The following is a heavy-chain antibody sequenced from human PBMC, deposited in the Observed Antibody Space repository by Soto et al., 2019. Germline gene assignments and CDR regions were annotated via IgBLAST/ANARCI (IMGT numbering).Heavy chain of an antibody. Sequence: GGSLRLSCAASGFTFSDHYMDWVRQAPGKGLEWVGRARNKVSGYTTAYAASVEGRFAISRDDSKNSLYLQMSSLRADDTAVYFCARLMGTSFDLWGQGTLVTVSS. J-gene: IGHJ4*02. V-gene: IGHV3-72*01. CDR2: ARNKVSGYTT. CDR1: GFTFSDHY. D-gene: IGHD2-8*01. CDR3: ARLMGTSFDL.